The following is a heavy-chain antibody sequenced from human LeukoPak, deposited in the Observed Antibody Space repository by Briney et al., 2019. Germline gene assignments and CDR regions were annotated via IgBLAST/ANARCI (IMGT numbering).Heavy chain of an antibody. V-gene: IGHV3-30*02. D-gene: IGHD6-6*01. J-gene: IGHJ4*02. Sequence: PGGSLRLSCAASGFTFSSYGMHWVRQAPGKGLEWVAFIRYDGGNKYYVDSVKGRFTISRDNSKNTLYLKMNSLRAEDTAVYYCAKDLGPYSSSSFDYWGQGTLVTVSS. CDR3: AKDLGPYSSSSFDY. CDR2: IRYDGGNK. CDR1: GFTFSSYG.